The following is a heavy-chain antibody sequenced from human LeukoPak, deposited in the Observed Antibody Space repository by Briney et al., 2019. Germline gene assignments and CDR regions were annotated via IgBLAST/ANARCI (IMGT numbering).Heavy chain of an antibody. CDR1: GFTFSSYW. CDR3: ARKTDWLHYYYMDV. V-gene: IGHV3-7*01. J-gene: IGHJ6*03. CDR2: IKQDGSEK. D-gene: IGHD3-9*01. Sequence: GGSLRLSCAASGFTFSSYWMSWVRQAPGKGLEWVANIKQDGSEKYYVDSVKGRFTISRDNAKNSLYLQMNSLRAEDTAVYYCARKTDWLHYYYMDVWGKGTTVTISS.